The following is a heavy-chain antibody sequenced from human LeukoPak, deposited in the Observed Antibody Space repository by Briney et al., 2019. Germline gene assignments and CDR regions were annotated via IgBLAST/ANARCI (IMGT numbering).Heavy chain of an antibody. J-gene: IGHJ4*02. D-gene: IGHD3-22*01. CDR1: GFTFSSYG. CDR3: AKDRFDTYYYDSSGYRTDY. V-gene: IGHV3-30*18. Sequence: PGRSLRLSCAASGFTFSSYGMHWVRQAPGKGLEWVAVISYDGSNKYYADSVKGRFTISRDNSKNTLYLQMNSLRAEDTAVYYCAKDRFDTYYYDSSGYRTDYWGQGTLVTVSS. CDR2: ISYDGSNK.